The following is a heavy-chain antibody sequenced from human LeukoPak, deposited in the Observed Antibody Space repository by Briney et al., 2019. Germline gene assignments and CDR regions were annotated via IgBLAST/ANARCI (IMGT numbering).Heavy chain of an antibody. J-gene: IGHJ4*02. CDR1: GGTFSSYV. CDR3: ARETDVGATFDY. D-gene: IGHD1-26*01. CDR2: IIPIFGTA. V-gene: IGHV1-69*13. Sequence: GASVKVTCKASGGTFSSYVISWVRQAPGQGLEWMGGIIPIFGTANYAQKFQGRVTITADESTSTAYMELSSLRSEDTAVYYCARETDVGATFDYWGQGTLVTVSS.